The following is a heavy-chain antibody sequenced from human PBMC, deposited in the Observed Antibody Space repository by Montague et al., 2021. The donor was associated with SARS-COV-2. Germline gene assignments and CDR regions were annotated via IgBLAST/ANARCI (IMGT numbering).Heavy chain of an antibody. V-gene: IGHV4-59*08. D-gene: IGHD6-19*01. CDR2: VYHHGHT. J-gene: IGHJ3*01. Sequence: SETLSLTCAVYLHSAAGELWHRSDEHTAERQSRLGYVYHHGHTKYNPSLQSRVTISIDTSENQFPLRLNSVTAADTAVYFCARGWAFDPWGQGRLVTVSS. CDR1: LHSAAGEL. CDR3: ARGWAFDP.